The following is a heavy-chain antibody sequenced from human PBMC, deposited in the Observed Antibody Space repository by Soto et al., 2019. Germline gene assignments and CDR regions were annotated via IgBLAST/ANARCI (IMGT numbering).Heavy chain of an antibody. J-gene: IGHJ4*02. Sequence: GGSLRLSCAASGFTVSSNYMSWVRQAPGKGLEWVSVIYSGGSTYYADSVKDRFTASRDNSKNTLYLQMNSLRAEDTAVYYCAKGYCSSTSCSRGYFDYWGQGTLVTVSS. D-gene: IGHD2-2*01. CDR2: IYSGGST. V-gene: IGHV3-66*01. CDR3: AKGYCSSTSCSRGYFDY. CDR1: GFTVSSNY.